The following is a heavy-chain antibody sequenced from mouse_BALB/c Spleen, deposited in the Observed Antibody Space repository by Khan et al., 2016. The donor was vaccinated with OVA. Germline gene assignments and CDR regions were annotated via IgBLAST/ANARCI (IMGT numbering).Heavy chain of an antibody. CDR1: GFTFSYYR. CDR2: ITVKSDNSGA. D-gene: IGHD1-1*01. J-gene: IGHJ2*01. V-gene: IGHV13-2*02. CDR3: SRGGYYYGTPFDY. Sequence: VQLVETGGGLVRPGNSLKLSCVTSGFTFSYYRMHWLRQFPGKRLEWIAVITVKSDNSGANYAESVKGRFTISSDDSTSSVYLQMDRLREEDTATYYCSRGGYYYGTPFDYWGQGTTLTVSS.